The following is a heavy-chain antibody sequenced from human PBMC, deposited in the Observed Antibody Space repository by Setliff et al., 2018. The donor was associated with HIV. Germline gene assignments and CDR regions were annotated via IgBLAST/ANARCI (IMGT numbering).Heavy chain of an antibody. J-gene: IGHJ4*02. CDR3: ARPSLGIGGGSRFDS. D-gene: IGHD3-3*01. CDR1: GASMRGTNYY. V-gene: IGHV4-39*01. Sequence: SETLSLTCTVSGASMRGTNYYWGWVRQPPGKGLEWIGNFHFSGSTYYNPSLKSRVTISVDPSQNQFSLRLISVTAADAAIYYCARPSLGIGGGSRFDSWGQGIRVTVSS. CDR2: FHFSGST.